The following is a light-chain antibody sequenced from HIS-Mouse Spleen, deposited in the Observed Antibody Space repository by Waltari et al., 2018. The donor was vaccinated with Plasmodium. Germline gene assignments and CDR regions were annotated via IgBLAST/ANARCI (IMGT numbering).Light chain of an antibody. CDR3: SSYTSSSTYV. Sequence: SALTKPASVSGSPGQSIPLSCTGTRSDVGCYNYLPWYPQHPSKAPKLMIYEVRNRPSGVSNRFSGSKSGNTASLTISGLQAEDEADYYCSSYTSSSTYVFGTGTKVTVL. V-gene: IGLV2-14*01. J-gene: IGLJ1*01. CDR2: EVR. CDR1: RSDVGCYNY.